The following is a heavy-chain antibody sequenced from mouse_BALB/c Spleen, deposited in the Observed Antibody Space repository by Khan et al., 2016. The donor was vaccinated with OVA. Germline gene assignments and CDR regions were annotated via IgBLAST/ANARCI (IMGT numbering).Heavy chain of an antibody. CDR3: ARTETHYYGSYTMDY. V-gene: IGHV14-3*02. CDR2: IDPATGNT. J-gene: IGHJ4*01. CDR1: GFNIKDTY. Sequence: VQLQQSGAELVKAGASVKLSCTASGFNIKDTYIHWVKQKPEQGLEWIGRIDPATGNTKYDPKFQGKATITSDTSSTTAYLRLSSLTSADTAVYYWARTETHYYGSYTMDYWGQGTSVTVPS. D-gene: IGHD1-2*01.